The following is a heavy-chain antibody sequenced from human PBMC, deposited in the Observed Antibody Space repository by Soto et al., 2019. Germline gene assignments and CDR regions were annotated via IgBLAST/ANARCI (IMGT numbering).Heavy chain of an antibody. J-gene: IGHJ4*02. CDR2: IIPIFGTA. CDR1: GGTFSSYA. Sequence: QVQLVQSGAEVKKPGSSVKVSCKASGGTFSSYAISWVRQAPGQGLEWMGGIIPIFGTANYAQKFQGRVTSTEDESTSTAYLELSSLRSEDTAVYYCAFSVAGRAQIDYWGQGTRVTVSS. D-gene: IGHD6-19*01. V-gene: IGHV1-69*01. CDR3: AFSVAGRAQIDY.